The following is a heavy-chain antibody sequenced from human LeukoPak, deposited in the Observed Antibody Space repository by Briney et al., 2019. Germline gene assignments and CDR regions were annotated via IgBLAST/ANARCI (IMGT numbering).Heavy chain of an antibody. V-gene: IGHV1-2*02. D-gene: IGHD3-9*01. CDR2: IYPKSGGT. Sequence: ASVKVSCKASGYTFADYYIHWVRQAPGQGLEWMGWIYPKSGGTNSAQKFQGRVTMTRDSSISTAYMELSRLKFDDTAVYYCARVSTSGYRDWLDPWGQGTLVTVSS. CDR1: GYTFADYY. CDR3: ARVSTSGYRDWLDP. J-gene: IGHJ5*02.